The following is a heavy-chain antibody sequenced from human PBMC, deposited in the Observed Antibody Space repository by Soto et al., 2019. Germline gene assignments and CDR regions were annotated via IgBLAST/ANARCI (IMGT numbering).Heavy chain of an antibody. V-gene: IGHV4-59*01. CDR1: GGSITSYF. CDR2: IYHRGNT. D-gene: IGHD3-22*01. J-gene: IGHJ4*02. Sequence: SETLSLTCTVSGGSITSYFWTWIRQPPGKGLEWIGYIYHRGNTNYDPSLKSRVTFSVDTSKNQFSLKLSSVTAADTAVYYCARDKYYDSTGTFDFWGQGTLVPVSS. CDR3: ARDKYYDSTGTFDF.